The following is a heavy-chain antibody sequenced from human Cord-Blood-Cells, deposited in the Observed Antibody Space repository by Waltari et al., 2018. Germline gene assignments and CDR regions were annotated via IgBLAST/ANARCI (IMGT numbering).Heavy chain of an antibody. J-gene: IGHJ4*02. V-gene: IGHV1-46*01. Sequence: QVQLVQSEAEVKKPGASVKVSCKASGYTFTSYYMHWVRQAPGQGLEWMGIINPSGGSTSYAQKFQGRVTMTRDTSTSTVYMELSSLRSEDTAVYYCARDIRPYLSSSSFDYWGQGTLVTVSS. CDR1: GYTFTSYY. CDR3: ARDIRPYLSSSSFDY. CDR2: INPSGGST. D-gene: IGHD6-6*01.